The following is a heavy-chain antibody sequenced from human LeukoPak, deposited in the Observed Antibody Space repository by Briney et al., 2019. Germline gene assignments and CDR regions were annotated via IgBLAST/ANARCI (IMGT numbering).Heavy chain of an antibody. CDR1: GFTVSSNY. CDR3: ARVSNYYDSSGYYYFDAFDI. CDR2: IYSGGST. V-gene: IGHV3-66*01. Sequence: GGSLRLSCAASGFTVSSNYMSWVRQAPGKGLEWVSVIYSGGSTYYADSVKGRFTISRDNSKNTLYLQMNSLRAEDTAVYYCARVSNYYDSSGYYYFDAFDIWGQGTMVTVSS. J-gene: IGHJ3*02. D-gene: IGHD3-22*01.